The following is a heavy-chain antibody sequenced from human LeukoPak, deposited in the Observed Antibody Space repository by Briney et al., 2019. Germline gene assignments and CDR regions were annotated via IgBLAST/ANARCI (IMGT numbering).Heavy chain of an antibody. CDR2: INTDTWNP. CDR1: GYIVTDYG. V-gene: IGHV7-4-1*02. D-gene: IGHD3-10*01. Sequence: ASVKVSCTASGYIVTDYGMSWVRQAPGQGLEWMGWINTDTWNPTYAQGFTGRFVLSLDTSVSTAYLQISSLTADDTAIYYCTRKVRGVYHFDYWGQGTLVTVSS. CDR3: TRKVRGVYHFDY. J-gene: IGHJ4*02.